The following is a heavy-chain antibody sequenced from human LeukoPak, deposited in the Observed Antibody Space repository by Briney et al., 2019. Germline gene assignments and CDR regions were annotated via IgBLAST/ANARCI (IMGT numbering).Heavy chain of an antibody. D-gene: IGHD1/OR15-1a*01. CDR1: GFTFSTYG. Sequence: GGSLRLSCGASGFTFSTYGIHWVRQAPGKGLEWVAFIQNDGSSKYYTDSVKGRFTISRDNSKNTLYLQMNSLRAEDTAVYYCAKDRSAWHQTIDYWGQGTLVTVSS. CDR2: IQNDGSSK. J-gene: IGHJ4*02. CDR3: AKDRSAWHQTIDY. V-gene: IGHV3-30*02.